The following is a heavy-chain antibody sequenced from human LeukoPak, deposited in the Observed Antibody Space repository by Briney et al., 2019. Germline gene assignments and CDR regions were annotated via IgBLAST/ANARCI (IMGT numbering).Heavy chain of an antibody. CDR2: ISGSGGST. CDR3: AKTRKLGYCSGGSCSGGNYFDY. D-gene: IGHD2-15*01. J-gene: IGHJ4*02. CDR1: GFTFSSYA. Sequence: GGSLRLSCAASGFTFSSYAMSWVRQAPGKGLEWVSAISGSGGSTYYADSVKGRFTISRDNSKNTLYLQMNSLRAEDTAVYYCAKTRKLGYCSGGSCSGGNYFDYWGQGTLVTVSS. V-gene: IGHV3-23*01.